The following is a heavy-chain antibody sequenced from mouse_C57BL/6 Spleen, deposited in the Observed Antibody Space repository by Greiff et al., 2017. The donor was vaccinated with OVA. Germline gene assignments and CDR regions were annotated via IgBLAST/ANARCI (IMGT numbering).Heavy chain of an antibody. CDR2: ISSGGSYT. D-gene: IGHD2-5*01. V-gene: IGHV5-6*01. J-gene: IGHJ2*01. CDR1: GFTFSSYG. CDR3: ARHDYSNYYFDY. Sequence: EVQVVESGGDLVKPGGSLKLSCAASGFTFSSYGMSWVRQTPDKRLEWVATISSGGSYTYYPDSVKGRFTISRDNAKNTLYLQMSSLKSEDTAMYYCARHDYSNYYFDYWGQGTTLTVSS.